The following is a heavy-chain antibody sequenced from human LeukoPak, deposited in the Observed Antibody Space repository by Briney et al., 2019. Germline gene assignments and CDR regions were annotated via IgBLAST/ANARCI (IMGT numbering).Heavy chain of an antibody. D-gene: IGHD3-22*01. V-gene: IGHV3-66*01. J-gene: IGHJ3*02. CDR2: IYSGGRT. CDR3: ASFSYYYDSRGPPGSDAFDI. Sequence: GGALRLSCAASGFTVSRKYMSWVGQAPGKGVEGVAVIYSGGRTYYTDCVTGRFTISTDNSKNTLYLQMNSLRAEDTAVYYCASFSYYYDSRGPPGSDAFDIWGQGTMVTVSS. CDR1: GFTVSRKY.